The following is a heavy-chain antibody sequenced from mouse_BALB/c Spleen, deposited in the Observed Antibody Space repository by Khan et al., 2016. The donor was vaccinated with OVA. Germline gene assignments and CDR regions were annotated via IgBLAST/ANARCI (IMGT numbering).Heavy chain of an antibody. CDR1: GFTFSSYS. CDR2: ISSGGDYT. J-gene: IGHJ3*01. D-gene: IGHD4-1*01. Sequence: EVELVESGGDLVKPGGSLKLSCAASGFTFSSYSMSWVRQTPDKRLEWVASISSGGDYTYYPDIVKGRFTISRDNDKNTLYLEMSSQKSEDTAMYYCRSHLTGSFAYWGQGTLGTVSA. V-gene: IGHV5-6*01. CDR3: RSHLTGSFAY.